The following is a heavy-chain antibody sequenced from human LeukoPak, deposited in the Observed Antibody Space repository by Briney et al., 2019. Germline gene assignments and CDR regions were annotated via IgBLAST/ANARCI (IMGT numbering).Heavy chain of an antibody. Sequence: GGSLRLSCTASGFTFSSYSMNWVRQAPGKGLEWVSYISSSSSTIYYADSVKGRFTISRDNAKNSLYLQMNSLRAEDTAVYYCARGGFTIFGVVTQYNWFDPWGQGTLVTVSS. CDR3: ARGGFTIFGVVTQYNWFDP. CDR1: GFTFSSYS. J-gene: IGHJ5*02. V-gene: IGHV3-48*01. CDR2: ISSSSSTI. D-gene: IGHD3-3*01.